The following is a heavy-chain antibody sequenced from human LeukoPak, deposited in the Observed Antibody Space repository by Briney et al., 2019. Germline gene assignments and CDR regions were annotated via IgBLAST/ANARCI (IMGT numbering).Heavy chain of an antibody. J-gene: IGHJ6*02. CDR1: GGSISSGGYY. CDR2: IYYSGST. Sequence: SQTLSLTCTVSGGSISSGGYYWSWIRQHPGKGLEWIGYIYYSGSTYYNPSLKSRVTISVDTSKNQFSLKLSSVTAADTAVYYCARDKAVETSPDRNYDFWSGYYPYCYYYGMDVWGQGTTVNVSS. D-gene: IGHD3-3*01. V-gene: IGHV4-31*03. CDR3: ARDKAVETSPDRNYDFWSGYYPYCYYYGMDV.